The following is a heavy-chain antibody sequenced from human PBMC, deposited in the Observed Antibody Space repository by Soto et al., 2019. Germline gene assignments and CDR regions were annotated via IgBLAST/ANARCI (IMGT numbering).Heavy chain of an antibody. CDR3: ARARLNNIVVGHGAFDI. V-gene: IGHV1-3*01. CDR1: GYTFTSYA. J-gene: IGHJ3*02. D-gene: IGHD2-15*01. CDR2: INAGNGNT. Sequence: ASVKVSCKASGYTFTSYAMHWVRQAPGQRLEWMGWINAGNGNTKYSQKFQGRDTITRDTSASTAYMELSSLRSEDTAVYYCARARLNNIVVGHGAFDIWGQGTMVTVSS.